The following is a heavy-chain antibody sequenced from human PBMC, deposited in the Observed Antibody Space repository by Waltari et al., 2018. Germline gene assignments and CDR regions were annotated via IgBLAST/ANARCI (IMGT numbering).Heavy chain of an antibody. Sequence: EVQLVESGGALVQLGGSLKLSCAASGLTLSDYTIHRVRQASGKGLEWVGRIRSRFKDDETAYAESAQGRFTISRDDSKNTAYLEMNSLKTDDTAVYYCIRPFEMGIDWGQGTQVTVSS. V-gene: IGHV3-73*01. CDR1: GLTLSDYT. D-gene: IGHD7-27*01. J-gene: IGHJ4*02. CDR2: IRSRFKDDET. CDR3: IRPFEMGID.